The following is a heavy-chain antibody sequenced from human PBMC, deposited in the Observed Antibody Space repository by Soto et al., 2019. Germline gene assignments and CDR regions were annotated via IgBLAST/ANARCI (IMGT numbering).Heavy chain of an antibody. J-gene: IGHJ4*02. D-gene: IGHD5-12*01. CDR1: GGTFSSYA. Sequence: SVKVSCKASGGTFSSYAISWVRQAPGQGLEWMGGIIPIFGTANYAQKFQGRVTITADESTSTAYMELSSLRSEDTAVYYCARGPIVATTRGHFDYWGQGTLVTVSS. V-gene: IGHV1-69*13. CDR3: ARGPIVATTRGHFDY. CDR2: IIPIFGTA.